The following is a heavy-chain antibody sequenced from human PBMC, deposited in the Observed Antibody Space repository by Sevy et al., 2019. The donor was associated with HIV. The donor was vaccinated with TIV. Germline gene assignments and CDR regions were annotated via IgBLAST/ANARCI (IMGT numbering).Heavy chain of an antibody. J-gene: IGHJ6*02. Sequence: ASVKVSCKASGGTFSSYAISWVRQAPGQGLEWMGGIIPIFGTANYAQKFQGRVTITADESTRTAYMELSSLRSEDTAVYYCARGLVVVPAAYYYGMDVGPRDHSHRLL. CDR1: GGTFSSYA. D-gene: IGHD2-2*01. V-gene: IGHV1-69*13. CDR3: ARGLVVVPAAYYYGMDV. CDR2: IIPIFGTA.